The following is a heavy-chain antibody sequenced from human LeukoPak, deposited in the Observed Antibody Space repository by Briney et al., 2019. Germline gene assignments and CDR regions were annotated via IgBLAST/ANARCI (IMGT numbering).Heavy chain of an antibody. CDR2: INHSGST. V-gene: IGHV4-34*01. Sequence: SETLSLTCAAYGGSFSGYYWSWIRQPPGKGLEWIGEINHSGSTNYNPSLKSRVTISVDTSKNQFSLKLSSVTAADTAVYYCARGLGFVVVAATGWFDPWGQGTLVTVSS. D-gene: IGHD2-15*01. J-gene: IGHJ5*02. CDR1: GGSFSGYY. CDR3: ARGLGFVVVAATGWFDP.